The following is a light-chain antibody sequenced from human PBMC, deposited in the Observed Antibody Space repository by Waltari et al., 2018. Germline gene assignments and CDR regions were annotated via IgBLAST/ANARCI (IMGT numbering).Light chain of an antibody. CDR3: QSYDSGLNVWV. CDR1: TSNIGAGYD. CDR2: NNS. J-gene: IGLJ3*02. V-gene: IGLV1-40*01. Sequence: QSVLTQPPAVSGAPGHRVTISCSGGTSNIGAGYDDPRYQQLPGAAPKLPISNNSNRPSGVPDRFSGSRSATSASLAITGLQAEDEAEYYCQSYDSGLNVWVFGGGTKVSVL.